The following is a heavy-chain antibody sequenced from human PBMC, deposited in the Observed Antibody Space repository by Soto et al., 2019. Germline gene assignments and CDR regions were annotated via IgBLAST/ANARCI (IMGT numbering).Heavy chain of an antibody. CDR3: ARRQIPPPTRGAANARGGMDV. V-gene: IGHV3-33*01. D-gene: IGHD6-13*01. Sequence: QVQLVESGGGVVQPGRSLRLSCAASGFTFNNYGMHWVRQAPGKGLEWLAVIWNDGSNSSYANSVKGRFTISRANSKNTLYLQTSTLRAEDTAVYYCARRQIPPPTRGAANARGGMDVWGQGTTVTVSS. CDR1: GFTFNNYG. CDR2: IWNDGSNS. J-gene: IGHJ6*02.